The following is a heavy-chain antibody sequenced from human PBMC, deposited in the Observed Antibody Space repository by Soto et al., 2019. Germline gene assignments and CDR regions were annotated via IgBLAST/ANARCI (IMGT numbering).Heavy chain of an antibody. CDR2: IYWNDDK. Sequence: QITLKESGPTLVKPTQTLTLTCTFSGFSLSTTGEGVGWIRQPPGKALEWLAVIYWNDDKSYSPSLKSRLTISKDTSKKQVVLTTMNMAPVDTGTYYCAQVDDVAALFAYLGQGTLVTVSS. V-gene: IGHV2-5*01. CDR1: GFSLSTTGEG. CDR3: AQVDDVAALFAY. J-gene: IGHJ4*02. D-gene: IGHD6-25*01.